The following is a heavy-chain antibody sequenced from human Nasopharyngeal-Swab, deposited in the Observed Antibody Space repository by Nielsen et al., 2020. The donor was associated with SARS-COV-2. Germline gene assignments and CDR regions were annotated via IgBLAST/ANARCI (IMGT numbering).Heavy chain of an antibody. Sequence: SETLSLTCTASGGSISSYYWSWIRQPPGKGLEWIGYIYYSGSTNYNPSLKSRVTISVDTSKNQFSLKLSSVTAADTAVYYCARDLELGNAAFDIWGQGTMVTVSS. J-gene: IGHJ3*02. CDR1: GGSISSYY. CDR3: ARDLELGNAAFDI. D-gene: IGHD3-10*01. CDR2: IYYSGST. V-gene: IGHV4-59*01.